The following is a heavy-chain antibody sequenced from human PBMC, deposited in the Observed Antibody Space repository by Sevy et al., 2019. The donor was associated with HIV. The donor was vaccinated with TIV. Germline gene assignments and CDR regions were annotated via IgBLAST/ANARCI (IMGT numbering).Heavy chain of an antibody. CDR3: ASCRASGWYEGTGGYFDL. V-gene: IGHV4-39*01. D-gene: IGHD6-19*01. J-gene: IGHJ2*01. Sequence: SETLSLTCTVSGGSISSSSYYWGWIRQPPGKGLEWIGSIYSPGSISYNPSLKRRVTLSANTSKNQFSLKVDSVSAPDTAVYYCASCRASGWYEGTGGYFDLWGRGALVTVSS. CDR2: IYSPGSI. CDR1: GGSISSSSYY.